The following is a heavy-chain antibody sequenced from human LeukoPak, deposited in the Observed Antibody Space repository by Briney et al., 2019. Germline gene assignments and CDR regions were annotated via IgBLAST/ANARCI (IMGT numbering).Heavy chain of an antibody. CDR2: IIPIFGTA. D-gene: IGHD2-21*02. J-gene: IGHJ3*02. CDR1: GGTFSSYA. Sequence: SSVKVSCKASGGTFSSYAISWVRQAPGQGLEWMGRIIPIFGTANYAQKFQGRVTVTTDASTSTAYMELSSLRSEDTAVYYCARVKPRLAYCGGDCFDAFDIWGQGTKVTVSS. V-gene: IGHV1-69*05. CDR3: ARVKPRLAYCGGDCFDAFDI.